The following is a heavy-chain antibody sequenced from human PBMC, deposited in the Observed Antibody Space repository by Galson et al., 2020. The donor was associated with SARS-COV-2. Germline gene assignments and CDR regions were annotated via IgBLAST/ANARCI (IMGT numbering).Heavy chain of an antibody. V-gene: IGHV3-30*04. CDR3: ARDLVVVAATPLDY. Sequence: GGSLRLSCAASGLTFSSYAMHWVRQAPGKGLDGAAVISYDGSNKYYADSVKGRFTISRDNSKNTLYLQMNSLRAEDTAVYYCARDLVVVAATPLDYWGQGTLVTVSS. D-gene: IGHD2-15*01. CDR1: GLTFSSYA. J-gene: IGHJ4*02. CDR2: ISYDGSNK.